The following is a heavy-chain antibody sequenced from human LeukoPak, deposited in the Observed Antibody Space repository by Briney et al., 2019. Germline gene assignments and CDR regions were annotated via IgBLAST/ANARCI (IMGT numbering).Heavy chain of an antibody. V-gene: IGHV3-7*01. CDR1: GFTFSSYW. J-gene: IGHJ5*02. CDR2: INPDGSQT. Sequence: GGSLRLSCAASGFTFSSYWMSWVRQAPGKGLEWVALINPDGSQTNYVDSVKGRFTISRDNAENSLYLQMSSLRAEDTAVYYCARDLGYGALDPWGQGTLVTVSS. D-gene: IGHD4-17*01. CDR3: ARDLGYGALDP.